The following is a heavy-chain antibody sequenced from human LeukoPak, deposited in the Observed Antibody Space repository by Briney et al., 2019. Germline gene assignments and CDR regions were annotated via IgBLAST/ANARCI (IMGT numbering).Heavy chain of an antibody. CDR2: IHPNRGGT. V-gene: IGHV1-2*02. CDR3: ARIAVAGTSREDWFDP. CDR1: GYSFTGHY. D-gene: IGHD6-19*01. Sequence: ASVKVSCKASGYSFTGHYIHWVRQAPGQGLEWMGWIHPNRGGTNNAQKFQGRVTLTSDSSISTAYMELSSLTSDDTAVYYCARIAVAGTSREDWFDPWGQGTLDTVSS. J-gene: IGHJ5*02.